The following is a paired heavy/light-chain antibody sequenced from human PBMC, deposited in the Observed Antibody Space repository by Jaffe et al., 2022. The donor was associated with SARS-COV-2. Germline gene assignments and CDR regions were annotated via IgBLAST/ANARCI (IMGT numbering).Heavy chain of an antibody. Sequence: QVRLVESGGGLVQPGRSLRLSCAASGFTFSKYVMHWVRQAPGKGLEWVATTSPDGNNQHYADSVKGRLTISRDNSKNTLSLQMNSLRDEDTAIYYCARDFDGHFCPGDYWGQGTLVTVSS. J-gene: IGHJ4*02. CDR3: ARDFDGHFCPGDY. V-gene: IGHV3-30-3*01. D-gene: IGHD3-9*01. CDR1: GFTFSKYV. CDR2: TSPDGNNQ.
Light chain of an antibody. CDR2: DVS. Sequence: QSALTQPRSVSGSPGQSVTISCTGTNSDIGGYNYVSWYQQHPGKAPKLIISDVSQRPSGVPDRFSGSKSDNTASLTISGLQAEDEADYHCCSYAGSFTWVFGGGTKLTVL. CDR1: NSDIGGYNY. J-gene: IGLJ3*02. V-gene: IGLV2-11*01. CDR3: CSYAGSFTWV.